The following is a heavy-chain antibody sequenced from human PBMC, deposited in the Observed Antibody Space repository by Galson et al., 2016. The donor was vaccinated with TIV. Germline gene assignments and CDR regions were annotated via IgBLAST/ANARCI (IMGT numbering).Heavy chain of an antibody. Sequence: SLRLSCAASGFTFSIYVMHWVRQAPGKGLEWVAVISHDGEKKFYADSVKGRVTISRDDSKNTVYLQMNNLRAEDTAVYNCARWNDHGDRSYDYWGQGTLVAVSS. CDR2: ISHDGEKK. D-gene: IGHD4-17*01. CDR1: GFTFSIYV. CDR3: ARWNDHGDRSYDY. V-gene: IGHV3-30*03. J-gene: IGHJ4*02.